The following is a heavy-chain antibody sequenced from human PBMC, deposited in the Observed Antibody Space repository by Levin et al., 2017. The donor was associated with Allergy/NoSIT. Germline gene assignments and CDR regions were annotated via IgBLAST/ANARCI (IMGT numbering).Heavy chain of an antibody. J-gene: IGHJ3*02. Sequence: SETLSLTCAVYGGSFSGYYWSWIRQPPGKGLEWIGEINHSGSTNYNPSLKSRVTISVDTSKNQFSLKLSSVTAADTAVYYCARGLKRWLPPAAFDIWGQGTMVTVSS. CDR1: GGSFSGYY. CDR2: INHSGST. V-gene: IGHV4-34*01. CDR3: ARGLKRWLPPAAFDI. D-gene: IGHD5-24*01.